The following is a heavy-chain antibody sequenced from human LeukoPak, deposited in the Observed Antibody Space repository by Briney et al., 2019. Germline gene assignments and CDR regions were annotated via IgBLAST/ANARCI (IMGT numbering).Heavy chain of an antibody. Sequence: GGSLRLSCAASGFTFSSYAMRWVRQAPGNGLEWVSAISGSGGSTYYADSVKGRFTISRDNSKNTLYLQMNSLRAEDTAVYYCAKVYQPSYYDILTGYFDYWGQGTLVTVSS. CDR1: GFTFSSYA. D-gene: IGHD3-9*01. CDR3: AKVYQPSYYDILTGYFDY. CDR2: ISGSGGST. J-gene: IGHJ4*02. V-gene: IGHV3-23*01.